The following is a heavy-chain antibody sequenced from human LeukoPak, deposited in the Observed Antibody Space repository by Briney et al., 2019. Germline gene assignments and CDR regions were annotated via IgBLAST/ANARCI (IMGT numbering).Heavy chain of an antibody. Sequence: SVKVSCEASGGTFSSYAISWVRQAPGQGLEWMGGIIPIFGTANYAQKFQGRVTITADKSTSTAYMELSSLRSEDTAVYYCARRDHYYNGMDVWGKGTTVTVSS. CDR2: IIPIFGTA. CDR1: GGTFSSYA. J-gene: IGHJ6*04. V-gene: IGHV1-69*06. CDR3: ARRDHYYNGMDV.